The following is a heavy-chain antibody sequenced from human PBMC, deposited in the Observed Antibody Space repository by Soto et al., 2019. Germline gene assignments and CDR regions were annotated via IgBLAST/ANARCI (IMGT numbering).Heavy chain of an antibody. CDR2: ISSNVGST. J-gene: IGHJ5*02. V-gene: IGHV3-64D*06. CDR1: GFTFSSYA. D-gene: IGHD3-3*01. CDR3: VKDPDYDFWSRYQENWFDP. Sequence: PGGSLRLSCSASGFTFSSYAMHWVRQAPGKGLEYVSAISSNVGSTYYADSVKGRFTISRDNSKNTLYLQMSSLRAEDTAVYYCVKDPDYDFWSRYQENWFDPWGQGTSVTLSS.